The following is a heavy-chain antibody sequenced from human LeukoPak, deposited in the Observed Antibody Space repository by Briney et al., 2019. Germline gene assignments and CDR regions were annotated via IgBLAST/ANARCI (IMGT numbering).Heavy chain of an antibody. Sequence: ASVKVSCKASGYTFTSYYMNWVRQAPGQGLEWMGIINPSGGSTSYAQKFQGRVTMTRDTSTSTVYMELSGLRSEDTAAYYCARRVPYGSGSYYNPLGYWGQGTLVTVSS. CDR1: GYTFTSYY. V-gene: IGHV1-46*01. CDR3: ARRVPYGSGSYYNPLGY. CDR2: INPSGGST. D-gene: IGHD3-10*01. J-gene: IGHJ4*02.